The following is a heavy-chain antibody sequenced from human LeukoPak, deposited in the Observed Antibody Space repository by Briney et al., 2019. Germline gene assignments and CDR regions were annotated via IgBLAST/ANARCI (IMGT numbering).Heavy chain of an antibody. CDR3: AKDELPRIAAAGSVGY. Sequence: GGSLRLSCAASGFTFSSYSMNWVRQAPGKGLEWVAVISYDGSNKYYADSVKGRFTISRDNSKNTLYLQMNSLRAEDTAVYYCAKDELPRIAAAGSVGYWGQGTLVTVSS. CDR2: ISYDGSNK. D-gene: IGHD6-13*01. V-gene: IGHV3-30*18. J-gene: IGHJ4*02. CDR1: GFTFSSYS.